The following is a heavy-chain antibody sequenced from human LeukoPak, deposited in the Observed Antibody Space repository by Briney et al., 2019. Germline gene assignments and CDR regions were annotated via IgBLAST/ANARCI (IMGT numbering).Heavy chain of an antibody. D-gene: IGHD3-22*01. J-gene: IGHJ4*02. Sequence: PGGSLRLSCAASGFTFSSYSMNWVRQAPGKGLEWVPSISSSSSYIYYADSVKGRFTISRDNAKNSLYLQMNSLRAEDTAVYYCATLAWYYYDSSGYSDYWGQGTLVTVSS. CDR3: ATLAWYYYDSSGYSDY. V-gene: IGHV3-21*01. CDR2: ISSSSSYI. CDR1: GFTFSSYS.